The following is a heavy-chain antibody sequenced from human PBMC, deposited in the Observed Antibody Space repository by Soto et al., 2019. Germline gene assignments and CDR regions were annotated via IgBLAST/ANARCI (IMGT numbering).Heavy chain of an antibody. V-gene: IGHV4-30-4*01. CDR1: GGSISSGDYY. J-gene: IGHJ6*02. CDR3: AGWFGYGMDV. CDR2: IYYSGST. D-gene: IGHD3-10*01. Sequence: SETLSLTCTVSGGSISSGDYYWSWIRQPPGKGLEWIGYIYYSGSTHYNPSLKSRVTISVDTSKNQFSLKLSSVTAADTAVYYCAGWFGYGMDVWGQGTTVTVSS.